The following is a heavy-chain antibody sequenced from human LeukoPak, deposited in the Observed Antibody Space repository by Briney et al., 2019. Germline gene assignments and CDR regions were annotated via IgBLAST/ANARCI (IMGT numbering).Heavy chain of an antibody. CDR2: IYGDVDT. Sequence: GGSLRLSCAASGFSVISNYMNWVRQAPGKGLEWDSLIYGDVDTYYVDSVKGRFIISRDNSKDTLHLQMNSLRAEDTAIYYGARGVTVRGGPFDIWGQGTMVTVSS. D-gene: IGHD2-21*02. CDR1: GFSVISNY. CDR3: ARGVTVRGGPFDI. J-gene: IGHJ3*02. V-gene: IGHV3-53*01.